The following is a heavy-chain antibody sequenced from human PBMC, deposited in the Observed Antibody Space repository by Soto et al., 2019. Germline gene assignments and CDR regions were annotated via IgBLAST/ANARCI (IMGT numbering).Heavy chain of an antibody. D-gene: IGHD5-12*01. CDR1: GYTFTSYG. CDR2: ISAYNGNT. V-gene: IGHV1-18*01. Sequence: QVQLVQSGAEVKKPGASVKVSCKASGYTFTSYGISWVRQAPGQGLEWMGWISAYNGNTNYAQKLQGRVTMTTDTSTSTAYMGLGSLRSDDTAVYFCARGFSGLRWAINWFDPWGQGTLVTVSS. CDR3: ARGFSGLRWAINWFDP. J-gene: IGHJ5*02.